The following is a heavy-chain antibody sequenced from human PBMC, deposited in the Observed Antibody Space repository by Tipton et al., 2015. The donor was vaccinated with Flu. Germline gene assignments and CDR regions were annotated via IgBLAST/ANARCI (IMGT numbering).Heavy chain of an antibody. CDR3: ATGGPARHPHAVFDY. J-gene: IGHJ4*02. V-gene: IGHV3-33*01. CDR1: GFIFSTYG. D-gene: IGHD2-15*01. Sequence: SLRLSCAASGFIFSTYGMHWVRQAPGKGLEWVAVMWSDGSFEYYTDSVKGRFTISRDHSKNTLYLQMNSLRAEDTAVYYCATGGPARHPHAVFDYWGQGTLVTVSS. CDR2: MWSDGSFE.